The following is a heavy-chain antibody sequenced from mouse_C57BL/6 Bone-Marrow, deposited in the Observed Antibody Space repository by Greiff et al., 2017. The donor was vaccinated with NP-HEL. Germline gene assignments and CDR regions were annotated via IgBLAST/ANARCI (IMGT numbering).Heavy chain of an antibody. CDR3: TTWATTH. D-gene: IGHD1-1*01. CDR2: IDPENGDT. CDR1: GFNIKDVY. Sequence: EVQLQQSGAELVRPGASVKLSCTASGFNIKDVYMHWVKQRPEQGLEWIGWIDPENGDTEYASKFQGKATITADTSSNTAYLQLSSLTSEDTAVYYCTTWATTHWGQGTTLTVSS. V-gene: IGHV14-4*01. J-gene: IGHJ2*01.